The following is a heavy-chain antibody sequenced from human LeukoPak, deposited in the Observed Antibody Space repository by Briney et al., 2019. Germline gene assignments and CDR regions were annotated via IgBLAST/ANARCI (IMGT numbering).Heavy chain of an antibody. J-gene: IGHJ3*02. V-gene: IGHV1-2*02. CDR1: GYTFTGYY. Sequence: GASVKVSCKASGYTFTGYYMHWVRQAPGQGLEWMGWINPNSGGTNYAQKFQGRVTMTRDTSISTAYMELSRLRSDDTAVYYCARDSPYCSSTSCPSGAFDIWGQGTMVTVSS. D-gene: IGHD2-2*01. CDR3: ARDSPYCSSTSCPSGAFDI. CDR2: INPNSGGT.